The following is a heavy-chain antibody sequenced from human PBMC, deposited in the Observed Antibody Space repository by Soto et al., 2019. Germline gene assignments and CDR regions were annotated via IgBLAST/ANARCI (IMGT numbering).Heavy chain of an antibody. CDR1: GFAFSTYA. Sequence: GGSLRLSCAASGFAFSTYAMTWVRQAPGKGLEWVSSISDSGGTTFYADSVKGRFTASRANSKNTLYLQMNSLRAEDTALYYCAKELSYNSGRPFDYWGHGTLVTVSS. D-gene: IGHD3-10*01. J-gene: IGHJ4*01. V-gene: IGHV3-23*01. CDR3: AKELSYNSGRPFDY. CDR2: ISDSGGTT.